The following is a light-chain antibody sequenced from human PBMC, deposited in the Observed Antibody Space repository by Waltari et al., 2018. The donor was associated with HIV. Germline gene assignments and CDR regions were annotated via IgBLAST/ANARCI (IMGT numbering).Light chain of an antibody. Sequence: SYELTQPPSVSVSPGQTASITCSGDKSGYTYAPWYQQKPGQSPVLVIHQNSKRPSGIPERFSGSNSGDTATLTISGTQAVDEADYYCQAWDSSSAVVFGGGTKLTVL. CDR2: QNS. V-gene: IGLV3-1*01. J-gene: IGLJ2*01. CDR3: QAWDSSSAVV. CDR1: KSGYTY.